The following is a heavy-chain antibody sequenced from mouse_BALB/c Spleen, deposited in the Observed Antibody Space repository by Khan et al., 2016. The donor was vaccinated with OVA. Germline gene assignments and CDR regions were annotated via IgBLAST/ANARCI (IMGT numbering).Heavy chain of an antibody. CDR3: ARAYYGNYREAMDY. Sequence: VKLEVSGPGLVAPSQSLSITCTVSGFSLTGYGVTWVRQPPGKGLEWLGMIWGDGTTDYKSALKSRLSINKDNSKSQVFLKRNSLQTDDTARYYCARAYYGNYREAMDYWGQGTSVTVSS. D-gene: IGHD2-10*01. J-gene: IGHJ4*01. V-gene: IGHV2-6-7*01. CDR1: GFSLTGYG. CDR2: IWGDGTT.